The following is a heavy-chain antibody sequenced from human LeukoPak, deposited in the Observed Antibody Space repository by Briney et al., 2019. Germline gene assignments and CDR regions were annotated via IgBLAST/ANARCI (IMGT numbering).Heavy chain of an antibody. CDR2: INHSGST. CDR3: ARGIRWSYYDFWSGYDNWFDP. Sequence: KPSETLSLTCAVYGGSFSGYYWSWIRQPPGKGLEWIGEINHSGSTNYNPSLKSRVTISVDTSKNQFSLKLSSVTAADTAVYYCARGIRWSYYDFWSGYDNWFDPWGQGTLVTVPS. J-gene: IGHJ5*02. V-gene: IGHV4-34*01. CDR1: GGSFSGYY. D-gene: IGHD3-3*01.